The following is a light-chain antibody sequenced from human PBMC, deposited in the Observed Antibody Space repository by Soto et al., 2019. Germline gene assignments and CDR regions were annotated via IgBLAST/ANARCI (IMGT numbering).Light chain of an antibody. V-gene: IGKV3-20*01. J-gene: IGKJ4*01. Sequence: EIVLTQSPGTLSLSPGERATLSCRASQSVNTKYLAWYQQKPGQAPRLLISGVSSRATGIPDRFSGGGSGTDFTLTISRLEPEDFAMYYCQQYFTSPLTFGGGTKVDIK. CDR2: GVS. CDR1: QSVNTKY. CDR3: QQYFTSPLT.